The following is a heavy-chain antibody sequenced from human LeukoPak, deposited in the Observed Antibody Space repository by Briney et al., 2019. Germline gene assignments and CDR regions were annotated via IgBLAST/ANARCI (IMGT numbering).Heavy chain of an antibody. J-gene: IGHJ4*02. V-gene: IGHV3-21*01. CDR2: ISSSSSYI. CDR3: ARDRGMTTNSFDY. D-gene: IGHD4-11*01. Sequence: GGSLRLSCAASGFTFSSYSMNWVRQAPGKGLGWVSSISSSSSYIYYADSVKGRFTISRDNSKDTLFLQMNSLRSEDTAVYYCARDRGMTTNSFDYWGQGTLVTVSS. CDR1: GFTFSSYS.